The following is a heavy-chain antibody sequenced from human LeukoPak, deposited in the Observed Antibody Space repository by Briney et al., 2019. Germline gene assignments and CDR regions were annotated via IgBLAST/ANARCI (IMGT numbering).Heavy chain of an antibody. CDR3: ARRDWNDSYPFDY. CDR2: ISYDGSNK. D-gene: IGHD1-1*01. CDR1: GFTFSSYG. Sequence: PGGSLRLSCAASGFTFSSYGMHWVRQAPGKGLEWVAVISYDGSNKYYADSVKGRFTISRDNSKNTLYLQMHSLRAEDTAVYYCARRDWNDSYPFDYWGQGTLVTVSS. J-gene: IGHJ4*02. V-gene: IGHV3-30*03.